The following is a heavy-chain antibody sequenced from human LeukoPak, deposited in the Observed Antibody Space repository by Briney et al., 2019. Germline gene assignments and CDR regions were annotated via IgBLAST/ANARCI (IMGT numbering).Heavy chain of an antibody. CDR3: ARGLVIPYYFDY. CDR1: GFTFSSYA. J-gene: IGHJ4*02. CDR2: ISYDGSNK. D-gene: IGHD2-21*01. V-gene: IGHV3-30-3*01. Sequence: PGGSLRLSCAASGFTFSSYAMHWVRQAPGKGLEWVAVISYDGSNKYYADSVKGRFTISRDNSKNTLYPQMNSLRAEDTAVYYCARGLVIPYYFDYWGQGTLVTVSS.